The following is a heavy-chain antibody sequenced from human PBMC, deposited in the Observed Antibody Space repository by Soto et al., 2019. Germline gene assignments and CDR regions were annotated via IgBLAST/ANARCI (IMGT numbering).Heavy chain of an antibody. D-gene: IGHD1-26*01. Sequence: QVQLVESGGDVVQPGRSLRLSCAGSGFSFSRFAIHWVRQAPGKGLEWVAVITYDGSNQYYADSVKGRFTVSRDNYRSTVYLKMNNLRSEDTAINYYARLFGGYSGSQADEFDIWGEGKMVPVSS. CDR1: GFSFSRFA. V-gene: IGHV3-30-3*01. J-gene: IGHJ3*02. CDR2: ITYDGSNQ. CDR3: ARLFGGYSGSQADEFDI.